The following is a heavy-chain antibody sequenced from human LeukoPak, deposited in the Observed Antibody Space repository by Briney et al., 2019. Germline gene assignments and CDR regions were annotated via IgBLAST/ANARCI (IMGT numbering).Heavy chain of an antibody. J-gene: IGHJ4*02. CDR1: GYSFTSYW. CDR3: ARTAHCSGGSCYSELHY. V-gene: IGHV5-51*01. D-gene: IGHD2-15*01. CDR2: IYPGDSDT. Sequence: GESLKISCKGSGYSFTSYWIGWVRQMPGKGLEWMGIIYPGDSDTRYSPSFQGQVTISADKSISTAYLQWSSLKASDTAMYYCARTAHCSGGSCYSELHYWGQGTLVTVSS.